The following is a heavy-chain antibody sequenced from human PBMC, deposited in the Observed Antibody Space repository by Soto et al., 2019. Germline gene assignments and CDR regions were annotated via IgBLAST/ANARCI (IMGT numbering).Heavy chain of an antibody. D-gene: IGHD6-19*01. CDR3: ARDLGGWPDY. CDR1: GYTFTSYA. Sequence: QVQLVQSGAEVKKPGASVKGSCKTSGYTFTSYAMHWVRQAPGQRLEWMGWINAGNGNTKYSQKCQGRVTITIDTSASTAYMELSSLRSEDTAIYYCARDLGGWPDYWGQGTLVTVSS. V-gene: IGHV1-3*01. J-gene: IGHJ4*02. CDR2: INAGNGNT.